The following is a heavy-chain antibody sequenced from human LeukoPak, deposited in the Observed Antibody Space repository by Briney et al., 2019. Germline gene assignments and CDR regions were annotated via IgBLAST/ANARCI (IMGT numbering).Heavy chain of an antibody. D-gene: IGHD3-10*01. CDR2: IYYSGST. J-gene: IGHJ4*02. CDR1: GGSISSSSYY. Sequence: SETLSLTCTVSGGSISSSSYYWGWIRQPPGKGLEWIRSIYYSGSTYYNPSLKSRVTISVDTSKNQFSLKLSSVTAADTAVYYCARHAASWGFGELGYWGQGTLVTVSS. CDR3: ARHAASWGFGELGY. V-gene: IGHV4-39*01.